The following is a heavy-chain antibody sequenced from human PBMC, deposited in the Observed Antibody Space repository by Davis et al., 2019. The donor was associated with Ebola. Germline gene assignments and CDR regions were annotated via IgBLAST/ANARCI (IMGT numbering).Heavy chain of an antibody. CDR2: ISGDGSST. Sequence: GESLKISCAASGFTFSNYWMHWVRQAPGKGLVWVSRISGDGSSTTYADSVKGRFIVSRDNAKNTLYLQMNSLRAEDTAVYFCTRDAREMATNYWGLGTLVTVSS. V-gene: IGHV3-74*01. J-gene: IGHJ4*02. CDR3: TRDAREMATNY. D-gene: IGHD5-24*01. CDR1: GFTFSNYW.